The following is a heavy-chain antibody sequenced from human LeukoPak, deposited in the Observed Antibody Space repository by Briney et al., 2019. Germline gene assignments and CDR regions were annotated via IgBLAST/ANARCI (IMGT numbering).Heavy chain of an antibody. CDR1: GFTFSSYW. D-gene: IGHD3-22*01. V-gene: IGHV3-48*01. J-gene: IGHJ4*02. CDR2: ISSSGFNI. CDR3: ARDSTDYYDSSVSLDY. Sequence: PGGSLRLSCAASGFTFSSYWMNWVRQAPGKGLEWVSYISSSGFNIYYADSVKGRFTISRDNSKNTLYLQMNSLRAEDTAVYYCARDSTDYYDSSVSLDYWGQGTLVTISS.